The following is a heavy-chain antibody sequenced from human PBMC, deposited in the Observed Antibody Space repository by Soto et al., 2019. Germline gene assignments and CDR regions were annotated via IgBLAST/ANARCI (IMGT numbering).Heavy chain of an antibody. CDR2: ISGSGGST. D-gene: IGHD3-10*01. CDR3: AKDLGSGSYITRNYYYYYGIDV. CDR1: GFTFSSYA. J-gene: IGHJ6*02. V-gene: IGHV3-23*01. Sequence: GGSLRLSCAASGFTFSSYAMSWVRQAPGKGLEWVSAISGSGGSTYYADSVKGWFTISRDNSKNTLYLQMNSLRAEDTAVYYCAKDLGSGSYITRNYYYYYGIDVWGQRTTVTVSS.